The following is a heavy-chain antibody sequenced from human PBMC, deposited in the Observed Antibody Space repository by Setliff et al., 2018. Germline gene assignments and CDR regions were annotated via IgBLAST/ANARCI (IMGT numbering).Heavy chain of an antibody. CDR2: IYYTGDT. CDR1: NGSISISDFY. V-gene: IGHV4-39*01. D-gene: IGHD3-10*01. J-gene: IGHJ4*01. CDR3: ARQAGLRGYYGSNSLYYFDF. Sequence: SETLSLTCTVSNGSISISDFYWGWIRQSPGKGLEWIGSIYYTGDTWYKQSLEGRVTISVDTSMNQFSLGLTSVTAADTAVYYCARQAGLRGYYGSNSLYYFDFWGRGTLGTVSS.